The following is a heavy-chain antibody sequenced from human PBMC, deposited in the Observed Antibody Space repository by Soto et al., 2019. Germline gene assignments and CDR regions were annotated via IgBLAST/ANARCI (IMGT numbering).Heavy chain of an antibody. D-gene: IGHD3-3*01. CDR1: GFTFSNAW. V-gene: IGHV3-15*07. J-gene: IGHJ6*02. Sequence: PGGSLRLSCAASGFTFSNAWMNWVRQAPGKGLEWVGRIKSKTDGRTTDYAAPVKGRFTISRDDSKNTLYLQMNSLKTEDTAVYYCTTTALRFLGYGMDVWGQGTTVTVSS. CDR2: IKSKTDGRTT. CDR3: TTTALRFLGYGMDV.